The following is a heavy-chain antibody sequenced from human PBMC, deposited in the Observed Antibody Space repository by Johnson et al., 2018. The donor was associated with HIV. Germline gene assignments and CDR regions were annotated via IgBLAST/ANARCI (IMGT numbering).Heavy chain of an antibody. CDR3: ARVLRATPPSYSSSWYSRRAFDV. CDR2: INTDGSST. CDR1: GFTFDDYA. V-gene: IGHV3-9*01. J-gene: IGHJ3*01. Sequence: VQLVESGGGLVQPGRSLRLSCAASGFTFDDYAMHWVRQAPGKGLEWVSRINTDGSSTSYADSVKCRFTISRDNAKNSLYLQMNSLRAEDTALYYCARVLRATPPSYSSSWYSRRAFDVWGQGTMVTVSS. D-gene: IGHD6-13*01.